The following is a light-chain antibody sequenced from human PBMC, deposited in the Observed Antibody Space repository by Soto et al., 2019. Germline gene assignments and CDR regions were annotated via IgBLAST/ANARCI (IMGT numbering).Light chain of an antibody. Sequence: EIVLTQSPATLSLSPGERATLSCRASQSVSSYLAWYQQKPGQAPRLLIYDASNRATGIPARFSGSESGTDFTLTISSLEPEDFADYYCQQRSNWPPITFGQGTRLEIK. V-gene: IGKV3-11*01. CDR2: DAS. CDR3: QQRSNWPPIT. CDR1: QSVSSY. J-gene: IGKJ5*01.